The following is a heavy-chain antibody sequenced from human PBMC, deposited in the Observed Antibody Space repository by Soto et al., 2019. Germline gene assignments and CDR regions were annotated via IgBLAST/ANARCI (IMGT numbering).Heavy chain of an antibody. Sequence: ASVKVSCKASGYTFANYALHWLRQAPGQRLEWMGWINTGNARTQYSQTFKDRITITRDTSATTAYMELGSLASEDTAVYYCAREGALGGPNWFDPWGQGTLVTVSS. D-gene: IGHD3-16*01. J-gene: IGHJ5*02. CDR3: AREGALGGPNWFDP. CDR2: INTGNART. CDR1: GYTFANYA. V-gene: IGHV1-3*04.